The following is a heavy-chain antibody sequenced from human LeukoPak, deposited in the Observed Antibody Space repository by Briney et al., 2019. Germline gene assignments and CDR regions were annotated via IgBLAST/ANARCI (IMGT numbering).Heavy chain of an antibody. Sequence: PSETLSLTCTVSGGSISSYYWSWIRQPAGKGLQWIGEINHSGSTNYNPSLKSRVTISVDTSKNQFSLKLSSVTAADTAVYYCARQLVWFGELLYPYNWFDPWGQGTLVTVSS. J-gene: IGHJ5*02. CDR1: GGSISSYY. CDR2: INHSGST. D-gene: IGHD3-10*01. CDR3: ARQLVWFGELLYPYNWFDP. V-gene: IGHV4-34*01.